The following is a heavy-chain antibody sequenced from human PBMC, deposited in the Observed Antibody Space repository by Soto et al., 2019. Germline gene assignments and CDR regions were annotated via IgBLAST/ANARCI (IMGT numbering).Heavy chain of an antibody. CDR3: ARGSAARRLGSERGDY. Sequence: SVKVSCKASGGTFSSYAFSWVRQAPGQGLEWMGGIIPIFGTANYAQKFQGRVTITADESTSTAYMELSSLRSEDTAVYYCARGSAARRLGSERGDYWGQGTLVTSPQ. CDR2: IIPIFGTA. D-gene: IGHD6-6*01. CDR1: GGTFSSYA. V-gene: IGHV1-69*13. J-gene: IGHJ4*02.